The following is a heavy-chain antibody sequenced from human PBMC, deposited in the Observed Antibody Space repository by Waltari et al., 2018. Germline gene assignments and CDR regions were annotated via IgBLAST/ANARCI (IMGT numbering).Heavy chain of an antibody. CDR1: GFTFRDVA. CDR3: AKRGAPGELWFFDY. J-gene: IGHJ4*02. CDR2: VGSSGAAT. Sequence: EVQWLESGGGLVQPGGSLRLLCTGPGFTFRDVAMTWVRQAPGKGLEWVALVGSSGAATYYADSVKGRFSISRDNSRNTLYLQMNSLRAEDTAMYYCAKRGAPGELWFFDYWGQGNLVTVSS. V-gene: IGHV3-23*01. D-gene: IGHD2-21*01.